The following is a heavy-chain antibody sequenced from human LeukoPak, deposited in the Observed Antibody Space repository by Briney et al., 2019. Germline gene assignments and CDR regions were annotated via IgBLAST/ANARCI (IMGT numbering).Heavy chain of an antibody. CDR2: ISYDGSNK. CDR3: AKDSRVGSSGYYCENALDI. D-gene: IGHD3-22*01. CDR1: GFTFSRFG. Sequence: PGRSLRLSCAVSGFTFSRFGMHWVRQAPGKGLEWVAIISYDGSNKYYGDSVKGRFTISRDNSKNTLYLQMNSLRAEDTAVYYCAKDSRVGSSGYYCENALDIWGQGTMVTVSS. J-gene: IGHJ3*02. V-gene: IGHV3-30*18.